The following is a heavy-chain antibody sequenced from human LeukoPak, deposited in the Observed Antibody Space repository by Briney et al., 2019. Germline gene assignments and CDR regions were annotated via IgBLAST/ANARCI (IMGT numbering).Heavy chain of an antibody. CDR2: ISGSGGST. J-gene: IGHJ6*03. V-gene: IGHV3-23*01. Sequence: PGGSLRLSCAASGFTFSSYATSWVRQAPGKGLEWVSAISGSGGSTYYADSVKGRFTISRDNSKNTLYLQMNSLRAEDTAVYYCAKPGNYYGSGSYRSGPYYYYYYMDVWGKGTTVTVSS. CDR3: AKPGNYYGSGSYRSGPYYYYYYMDV. CDR1: GFTFSSYA. D-gene: IGHD3-10*01.